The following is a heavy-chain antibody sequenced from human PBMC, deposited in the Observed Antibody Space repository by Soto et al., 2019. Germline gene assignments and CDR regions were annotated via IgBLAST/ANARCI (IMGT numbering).Heavy chain of an antibody. CDR3: ARDPRRRNNGYSEGDC. D-gene: IGHD3-22*01. Sequence: GGSLRLFCAASGFTFSNYWMSWVRQAPGKGLEWVANIKQDGSDKYYVDSVKGRFTISRDNAKNSLYLQMNSLRAEDTAVYYCARDPRRRNNGYSEGDCWGQGTLVTVSS. J-gene: IGHJ4*02. CDR1: GFTFSNYW. CDR2: IKQDGSDK. V-gene: IGHV3-7*05.